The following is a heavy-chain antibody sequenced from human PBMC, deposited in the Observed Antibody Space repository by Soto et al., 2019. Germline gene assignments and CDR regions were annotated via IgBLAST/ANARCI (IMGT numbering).Heavy chain of an antibody. Sequence: SETLSLTCTVSGGSISSYYWSWIRQPPGKGLEWIGYIYYSGSTNYNPSLKSRVTISLDTSKNQFSLNLGSVTAADTAEYYCARLYTYGYYFDYWGQGTLVTVSS. D-gene: IGHD5-18*01. J-gene: IGHJ4*02. CDR1: GGSISSYY. V-gene: IGHV4-59*08. CDR3: ARLYTYGYYFDY. CDR2: IYYSGST.